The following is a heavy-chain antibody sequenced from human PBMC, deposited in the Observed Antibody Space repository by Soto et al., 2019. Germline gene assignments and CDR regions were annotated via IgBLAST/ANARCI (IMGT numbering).Heavy chain of an antibody. CDR3: ARVRSNYYYGMDV. D-gene: IGHD4-4*01. CDR2: INHSGST. Sequence: QVQLQQWGAGLLKPSETLSLTCAGYGGSFSGYYWSWIRQPPGKGLECIGEINHSGSTNYNPSLKSRVTISVDTSKNLISLRLRSVTAADTAVYYCARVRSNYYYGMDVWRQGTTVTVSS. V-gene: IGHV4-34*01. J-gene: IGHJ6*02. CDR1: GGSFSGYY.